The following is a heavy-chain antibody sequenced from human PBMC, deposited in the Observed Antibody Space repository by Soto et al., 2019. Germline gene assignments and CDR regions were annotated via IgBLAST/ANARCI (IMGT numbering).Heavy chain of an antibody. V-gene: IGHV3-73*01. J-gene: IGHJ4*02. Sequence: HPGGSLRLSCAASGFTFSGSALHWVRQASGKGLEWVGRIRSKANSYATAYAASVKGRFTISRDDSKITAYLQMNSLKTEDTAVYYCTPSGWPYYFDYWGQGTLVTVSS. CDR2: IRSKANSYAT. D-gene: IGHD6-19*01. CDR1: GFTFSGSA. CDR3: TPSGWPYYFDY.